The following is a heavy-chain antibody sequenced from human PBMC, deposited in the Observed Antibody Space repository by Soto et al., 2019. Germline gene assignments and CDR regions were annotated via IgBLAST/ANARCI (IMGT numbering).Heavy chain of an antibody. CDR3: ARGVGSSWTYFDY. J-gene: IGHJ4*02. V-gene: IGHV4-30-2*01. Sequence: PSETLSLTCAVSGGSISSGGYSWSWIRQPPGKGLEWIGYIYHSGSTYYNPSLKSRVTISVDKSKNQFSLKLSSVTAADTAVYYCARGVGSSWTYFDYWGQGTLVTVSS. CDR1: GGSISSGGYS. D-gene: IGHD6-13*01. CDR2: IYHSGST.